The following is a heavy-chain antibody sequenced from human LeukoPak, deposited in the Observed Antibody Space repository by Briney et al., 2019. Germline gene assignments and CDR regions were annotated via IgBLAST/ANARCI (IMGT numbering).Heavy chain of an antibody. CDR1: GGSISSYY. J-gene: IGHJ4*02. CDR3: ARMYSGSYCLDY. D-gene: IGHD1-26*01. CDR2: IYYSGST. V-gene: IGHV4-59*12. Sequence: SETLSLTCTVCGGSISSYYWSWIRQPPGKGLEWIGYIYYSGSTNYNPSLKSRVTISVDTSKNQFSMKLSSVTAADTAVYYCARMYSGSYCLDYWGQGTLVTVFS.